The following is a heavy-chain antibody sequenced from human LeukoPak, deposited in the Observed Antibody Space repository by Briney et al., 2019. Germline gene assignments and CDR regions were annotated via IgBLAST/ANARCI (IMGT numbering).Heavy chain of an antibody. V-gene: IGHV3-7*01. D-gene: IGHD3-9*01. Sequence: GGSLRLSCAASGFTFSSYWMSWVRQAPGKGLEWVATIKQDGSEKYYVDSVKGRFTISRDNAKNSLYLQVNSLRAEDTAVYYCARAIRRYFDWLIPYYFDYWGQGTLVTVSS. CDR1: GFTFSSYW. J-gene: IGHJ4*02. CDR2: IKQDGSEK. CDR3: ARAIRRYFDWLIPYYFDY.